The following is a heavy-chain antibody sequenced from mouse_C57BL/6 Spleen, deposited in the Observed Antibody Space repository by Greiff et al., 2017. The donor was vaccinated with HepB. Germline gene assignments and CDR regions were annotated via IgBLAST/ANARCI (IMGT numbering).Heavy chain of an antibody. Sequence: QVQLKQSGAELVKPGASVKLSCKASGYTFTSYWMHWVKQRPGQGLEWIGMIHPNSGSTNYNEKFKSKATLTVDKSSSTAYMQLSSLTSEDSAVYYCARGFYDGYYVWFAYWGQGTLVTVSA. J-gene: IGHJ3*01. CDR3: ARGFYDGYYVWFAY. CDR1: GYTFTSYW. V-gene: IGHV1-64*01. CDR2: IHPNSGST. D-gene: IGHD2-3*01.